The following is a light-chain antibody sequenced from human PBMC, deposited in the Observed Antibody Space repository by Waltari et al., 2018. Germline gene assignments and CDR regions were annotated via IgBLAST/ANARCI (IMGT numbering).Light chain of an antibody. CDR1: QGINTY. CDR2: AAS. Sequence: DIQMTQSPSSLSASAGDRVTITCRASQGINTYLNWYQQKPGKAPKRLIYAASSLESGVPSRFSGSGSGTDFTLIISSLQPEDFATYYCLQYNSNPWTFGQGTKVEIK. J-gene: IGKJ1*01. CDR3: LQYNSNPWT. V-gene: IGKV1-17*01.